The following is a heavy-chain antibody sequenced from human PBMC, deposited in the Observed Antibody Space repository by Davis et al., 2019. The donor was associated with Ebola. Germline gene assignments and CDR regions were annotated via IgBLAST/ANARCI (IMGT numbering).Heavy chain of an antibody. CDR3: ARQAEGFDY. J-gene: IGHJ4*02. Sequence: PSETLSLTCTVSGGSISSYYWNWIRQPPGKGLEWIGYFFYSGSTDYNPSLKSRVTISVDKSGNQFSLRLTSVTAADTAVYYCARQAEGFDYWGQGTLVTVSS. V-gene: IGHV4-59*08. CDR1: GGSISSYY. CDR2: FFYSGST.